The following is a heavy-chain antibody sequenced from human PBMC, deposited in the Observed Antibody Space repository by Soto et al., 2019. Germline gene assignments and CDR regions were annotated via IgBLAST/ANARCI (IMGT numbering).Heavy chain of an antibody. CDR3: ARAGGYSNYQPPRPYYFDY. CDR2: ISSSSSTI. D-gene: IGHD4-4*01. CDR1: GFTFSSYS. V-gene: IGHV3-48*02. J-gene: IGHJ4*02. Sequence: GGSLRLSCAASGFTFSSYSMNWVRQAPGKGLEWVSYISSSSSTIYYADSVKGRFTISRDNAKNSLYLQMNSLRDEDTAVYYCARAGGYSNYQPPRPYYFDYWGQGTLVTVSS.